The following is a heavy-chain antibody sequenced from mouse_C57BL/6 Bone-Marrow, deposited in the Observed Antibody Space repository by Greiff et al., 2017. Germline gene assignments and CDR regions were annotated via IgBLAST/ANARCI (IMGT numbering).Heavy chain of an antibody. CDR2: INPNNGGT. Sequence: EVQLQESGPELVKPGASVKMSCKASGYTFTDYNMHWVQQSHGKSLEWIGYINPNNGGTSYNPKFKGKATLPVNKSSSTAYMELRSLTSEDSAVYYCARERRKRRTGFAYWGQGTLVTVSA. J-gene: IGHJ3*01. V-gene: IGHV1-22*01. D-gene: IGHD2-12*01. CDR1: GYTFTDYN. CDR3: ARERRKRRTGFAY.